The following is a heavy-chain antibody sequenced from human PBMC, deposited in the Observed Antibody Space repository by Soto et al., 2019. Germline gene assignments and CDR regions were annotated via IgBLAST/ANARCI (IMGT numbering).Heavy chain of an antibody. Sequence: ASVKVSCKASGYTFTSYGITWVRQAPGQGLEWMGWISVYNGNTNYAQKVQGRVTMTTDTSTSTAYMELRSLRSDDTAVYYCARDMTRFLEWLLPRGYYYYGMDVWGQGTTVTVSS. J-gene: IGHJ6*02. V-gene: IGHV1-18*04. CDR3: ARDMTRFLEWLLPRGYYYYGMDV. CDR1: GYTFTSYG. CDR2: ISVYNGNT. D-gene: IGHD3-3*01.